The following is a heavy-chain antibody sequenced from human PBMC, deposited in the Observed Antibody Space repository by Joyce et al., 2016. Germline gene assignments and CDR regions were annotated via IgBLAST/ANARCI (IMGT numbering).Heavy chain of an antibody. CDR2: LYSGGTP. J-gene: IGHJ5*01. Sequence: QVQLQESGPGLVKPSETLSLTCDVSGSSVNNFYYWGWIRQPPGKGLEGIGSLYSGGTPYYNTSLRSRVTISRDTSRNEISLKLTSVTATDTAVYYCARGVVESVTAEWFDSWGQGTLVIVSS. CDR1: GSSVNNFYY. D-gene: IGHD2-21*02. CDR3: ARGVVESVTAEWFDS. V-gene: IGHV4-38-2*01.